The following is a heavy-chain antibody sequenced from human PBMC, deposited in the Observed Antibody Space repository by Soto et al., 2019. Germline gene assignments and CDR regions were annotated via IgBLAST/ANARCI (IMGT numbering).Heavy chain of an antibody. D-gene: IGHD1-26*01. CDR2: ISGSDGST. Sequence: GGSLRLSCAASEFTFSTYGMNWVRRAPGKGLEWVAAISGSDGSTYYADSVKGRFTISRDNSKNTLYLQMNSLRADDTAVYYCAKVVGSTALVGIDYWGQGTLVTVSS. CDR1: EFTFSTYG. CDR3: AKVVGSTALVGIDY. V-gene: IGHV3-23*01. J-gene: IGHJ4*02.